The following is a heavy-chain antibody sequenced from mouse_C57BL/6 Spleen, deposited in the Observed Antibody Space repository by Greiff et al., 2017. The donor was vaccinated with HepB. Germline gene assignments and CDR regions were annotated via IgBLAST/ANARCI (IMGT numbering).Heavy chain of an antibody. V-gene: IGHV1-42*01. Sequence: EVKVVESGPELVKPGASVKISCKASGYSFTGYYMNWVKQSPEKSLEWIGEINPSTGGTTYNQKFKAKATLTVDKSSSTAYMQLKSLTSEDSAVYYCAKGEYDYDGGAMDYWGQGTSVTVSS. CDR3: AKGEYDYDGGAMDY. CDR1: GYSFTGYY. CDR2: INPSTGGT. J-gene: IGHJ4*01. D-gene: IGHD2-4*01.